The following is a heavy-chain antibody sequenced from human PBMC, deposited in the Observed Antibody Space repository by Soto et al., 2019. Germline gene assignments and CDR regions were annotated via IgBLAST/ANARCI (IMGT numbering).Heavy chain of an antibody. CDR3: AKGPPGVGYAFDI. CDR1: GFTFSSYC. D-gene: IGHD3-10*01. Sequence: PGGSLRLSXAASGFTFSSYCMHWVRQAPGKGLGWVAVISYDGSNKYYADSVKGRFTISRDNSKNTLYLQMNSLRAEDTAVYYCAKGPPGVGYAFDIWGQGTMVTVSS. CDR2: ISYDGSNK. J-gene: IGHJ3*02. V-gene: IGHV3-30*18.